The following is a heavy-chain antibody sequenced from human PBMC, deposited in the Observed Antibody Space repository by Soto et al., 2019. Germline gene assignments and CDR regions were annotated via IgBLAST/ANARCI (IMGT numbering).Heavy chain of an antibody. CDR2: IIPILGIA. V-gene: IGHV1-69*08. J-gene: IGHJ4*02. CDR3: ARDGGYDYHFDY. D-gene: IGHD5-12*01. CDR1: GGTFSSYT. Sequence: QVQLVQSGAEVKKPGSSVKVSCKASGGTFSSYTISWVRQAPGQGLEWMGRIIPILGIANYAQKCQGRVXIXAXXSTSTDYMELSRLRSEDTAVYYCARDGGYDYHFDYWGQGTLVTVSS.